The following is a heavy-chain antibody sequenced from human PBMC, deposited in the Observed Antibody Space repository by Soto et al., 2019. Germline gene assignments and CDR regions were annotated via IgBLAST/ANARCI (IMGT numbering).Heavy chain of an antibody. CDR1: GGSFSGYY. CDR3: ARDSVSIAARRGMDV. CDR2: INHSGST. J-gene: IGHJ6*02. D-gene: IGHD6-6*01. Sequence: QVQLQQWGAGLLKPSETLSLTCAVYGGSFSGYYWSWIRQPPGKGLEWIGEINHSGSTNYNPSLKSRVTISVDTSKTQFSLKLSSVTAADTAVYYCARDSVSIAARRGMDVWGQGTTVTVSS. V-gene: IGHV4-34*01.